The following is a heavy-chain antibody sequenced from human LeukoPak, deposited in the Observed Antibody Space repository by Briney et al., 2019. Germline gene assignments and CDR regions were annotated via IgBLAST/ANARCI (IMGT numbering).Heavy chain of an antibody. CDR2: IYSEGSRT. V-gene: IGHV3-74*01. D-gene: IGHD1-26*01. J-gene: IGHJ3*02. Sequence: GGSLRLSCAASEFTFSTYGMHWVRQDPGKGLVWVSRIYSEGSRTTYADSVRGRFTISGDNAKNTLYLQMNSLRADDTAVYYCARSGRGGAFDIWGQGTMVTVSS. CDR3: ARSGRGGAFDI. CDR1: EFTFSTYG.